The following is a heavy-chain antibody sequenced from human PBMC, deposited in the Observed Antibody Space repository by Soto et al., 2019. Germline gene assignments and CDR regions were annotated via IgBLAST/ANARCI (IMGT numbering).Heavy chain of an antibody. CDR1: GYTFTSYA. V-gene: IGHV1-3*01. J-gene: IGHJ4*02. CDR2: INAGNGNT. CDR3: ARGKWLVMYYFDY. Sequence: QVQLVQSGAEVKKPGASVKVSCKASGYTFTSYAMHWVRQAPGQRLEWMGWINAGNGNTKYSQKFQGRVTITRDTSASTAYMELSSLRSEDTALYYCARGKWLVMYYFDYWGQGTLVTVSS. D-gene: IGHD6-19*01.